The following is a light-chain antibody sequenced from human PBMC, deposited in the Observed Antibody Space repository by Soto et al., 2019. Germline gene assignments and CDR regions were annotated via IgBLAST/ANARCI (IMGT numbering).Light chain of an antibody. CDR3: QQYGSSPTLT. V-gene: IGKV3-20*01. CDR1: QSVSSSY. Sequence: EIVLTQSPGTLSLSPGERATLSCRASQSVSSSYLAWYQQKPGQAPRLLIYGASSRATGIPDRFSGIGSGTDFTLTISRLEPEDFAVYYCQQYGSSPTLTFGGGTKGEIK. J-gene: IGKJ4*01. CDR2: GAS.